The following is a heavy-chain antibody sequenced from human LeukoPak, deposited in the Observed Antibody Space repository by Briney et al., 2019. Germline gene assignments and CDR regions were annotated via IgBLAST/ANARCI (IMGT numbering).Heavy chain of an antibody. CDR1: GYTFTSYY. CDR2: INPSGGST. CDR3: ARDSSAYGMDV. J-gene: IGHJ6*02. D-gene: IGHD3-10*01. V-gene: IGHV1-46*01. Sequence: ASVKVSCKASGYTFTSYYMHWVRQAPGQGLEWMGIINPSGGSTSYAQKFQGRVTMTRDTSASTVYMELSSLRSEDTAVYYCARDSSAYGMDVWGQGTTVTASS.